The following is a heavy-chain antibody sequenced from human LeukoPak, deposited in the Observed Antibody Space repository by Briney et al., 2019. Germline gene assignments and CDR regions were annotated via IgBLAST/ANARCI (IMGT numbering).Heavy chain of an antibody. CDR1: GYTFATYG. D-gene: IGHD6-19*01. Sequence: ASVKVSCKASGYTFATYGISWVRQAPGQGLEWMGWINPYNDNTNYAQKLQGRVTMTTDTSTSTAYMELRSLRSDDTAVYYCARIGSGNYYGMDVWGQGTTVTVSS. CDR2: INPYNDNT. CDR3: ARIGSGNYYGMDV. J-gene: IGHJ6*02. V-gene: IGHV1-18*01.